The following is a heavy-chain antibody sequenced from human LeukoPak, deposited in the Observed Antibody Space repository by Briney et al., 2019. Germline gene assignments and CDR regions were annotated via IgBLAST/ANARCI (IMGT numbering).Heavy chain of an antibody. J-gene: IGHJ4*02. CDR1: GWMFGGYA. CDR3: SRAVAHLDY. D-gene: IGHD4-23*01. CDR2: IRSKSYGGTT. V-gene: IGHV3-49*04. Sequence: GGTLRLSCTASGWMFGGYAVSWVRQPPGKGLEGVGFIRSKSYGGTTEYAASVKGRFTISRDDSKSIAYLQMNGLKAEDTAVYYCSRAVAHLDYWGQGNLVTVSS.